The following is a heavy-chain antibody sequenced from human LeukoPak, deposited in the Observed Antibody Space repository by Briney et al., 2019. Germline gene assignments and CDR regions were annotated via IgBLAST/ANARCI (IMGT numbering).Heavy chain of an antibody. CDR3: VKDIAAVTTSGMDV. CDR1: GFTFDDYA. V-gene: IGHV3-9*01. D-gene: IGHD4-11*01. Sequence: GGSLRLSCAASGFTFDDYAMHWVRQAPGKGLEWVSGISWNSGSIGYADSVKGRFTISRDNAKNSLYLQMNSLRAEDTALYYCVKDIAAVTTSGMDVWGQGTTVTVSS. CDR2: ISWNSGSI. J-gene: IGHJ6*02.